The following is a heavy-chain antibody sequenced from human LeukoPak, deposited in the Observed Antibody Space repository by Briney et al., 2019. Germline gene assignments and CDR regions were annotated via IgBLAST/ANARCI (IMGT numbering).Heavy chain of an antibody. D-gene: IGHD3-10*01. Sequence: PGRSLRLSCAASGFTFSSYAMHWVRQAPGKGLEWVAVISYDGSNKYYADSVKGRFTISRDNSKNTLYLQMNSLRAEDTAVYYCARATRITMVRGPYDAFDIWGQGTMVTVSS. J-gene: IGHJ3*02. CDR3: ARATRITMVRGPYDAFDI. CDR2: ISYDGSNK. V-gene: IGHV3-30-3*01. CDR1: GFTFSSYA.